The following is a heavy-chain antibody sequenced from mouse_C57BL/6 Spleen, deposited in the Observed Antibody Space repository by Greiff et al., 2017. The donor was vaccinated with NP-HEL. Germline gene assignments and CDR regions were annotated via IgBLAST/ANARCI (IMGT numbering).Heavy chain of an antibody. V-gene: IGHV5-4*03. CDR3: ARGIYYYGSSPLFAY. Sequence: EVKVEESGGGLVKPGGSLKLSCAASGFTFSSYAMSWVRQTPEKRLEWVATISDGGSYTYYPDNVKGRFTISRDNAKNNLYLQMSHLKSADTAMYYCARGIYYYGSSPLFAYWGQGTLVTVSA. J-gene: IGHJ3*01. D-gene: IGHD1-1*01. CDR2: ISDGGSYT. CDR1: GFTFSSYA.